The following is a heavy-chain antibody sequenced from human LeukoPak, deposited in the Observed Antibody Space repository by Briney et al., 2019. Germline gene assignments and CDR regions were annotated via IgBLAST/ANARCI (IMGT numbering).Heavy chain of an antibody. CDR3: ARDLPTGSDFFDY. J-gene: IGHJ4*02. CDR2: IKEDGSEK. D-gene: IGHD6-6*01. CDR1: GFTLSNAW. Sequence: PGGSLRLSCAASGFTLSNAWMSWVRQAPGKGLEWVANIKEDGSEKYYVDSVKGRFTISRDNAKDSLYLQMNSLRAEDTAVYYCARDLPTGSDFFDYWGQGTLVTVSS. V-gene: IGHV3-7*01.